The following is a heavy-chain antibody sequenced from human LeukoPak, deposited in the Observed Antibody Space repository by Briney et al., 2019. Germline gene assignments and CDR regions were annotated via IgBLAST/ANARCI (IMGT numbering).Heavy chain of an antibody. CDR2: INPSGGST. CDR1: GYTFTSYY. V-gene: IGHV1-46*01. Sequence: ASVKVSCKASGYTFTSYYMHWVRQAPGQGLEWMGIINPSGGSTSYAQKFQGRVTMTRDTSTSTVYMELSSLRSEDAAVYYCARDNSVEDTAWWFDPWGQGTLVTVSS. J-gene: IGHJ5*02. D-gene: IGHD4-23*01. CDR3: ARDNSVEDTAWWFDP.